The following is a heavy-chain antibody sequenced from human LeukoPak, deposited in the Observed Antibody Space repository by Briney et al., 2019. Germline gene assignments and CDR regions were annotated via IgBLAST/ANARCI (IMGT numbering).Heavy chain of an antibody. Sequence: SETLSLTCTVSGGSISNYYWNWIRQPPGKGLEWIGYIYYTGSTNYNPSLKSRVTMSVDTSKNQFSLNLKSVTPEDTAVYYCARNLIPEQLVLNFWRQRTLVTVSS. CDR1: GGSISNYY. V-gene: IGHV4-59*01. CDR3: ARNLIPEQLVLNF. J-gene: IGHJ4*02. D-gene: IGHD6-13*01. CDR2: IYYTGST.